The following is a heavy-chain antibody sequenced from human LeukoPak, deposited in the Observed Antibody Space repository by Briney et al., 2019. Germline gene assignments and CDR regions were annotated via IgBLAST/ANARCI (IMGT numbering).Heavy chain of an antibody. CDR3: ARDAQRGFDYSNSLQY. Sequence: GGSLRLSCAASGFIFSHYALHWVRQAPGKGLEWVAVIWSDGTNRYYGDSVKGRFSISRDDSQKRVFLQMNNLRADDTAVYYCARDAQRGFDYSNSLQYWGQGALVTVSS. V-gene: IGHV3-33*01. D-gene: IGHD4-11*01. CDR2: IWSDGTNR. J-gene: IGHJ4*02. CDR1: GFIFSHYA.